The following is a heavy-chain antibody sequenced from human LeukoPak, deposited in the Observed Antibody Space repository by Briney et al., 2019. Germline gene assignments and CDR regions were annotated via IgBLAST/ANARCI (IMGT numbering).Heavy chain of an antibody. CDR1: GGNLKSFV. D-gene: IGHD6-13*01. Sequence: GASVKVSCKASGGNLKSFVFSWVRQVPGQGPAWLGGIMSLFGKAHYAQKFQDRVTFTADESTNTVYMEVRSLTYEDTAVYFCARESRPGTWPSDYWGQGTLVTVSS. J-gene: IGHJ4*02. CDR2: IMSLFGKA. CDR3: ARESRPGTWPSDY. V-gene: IGHV1-69*13.